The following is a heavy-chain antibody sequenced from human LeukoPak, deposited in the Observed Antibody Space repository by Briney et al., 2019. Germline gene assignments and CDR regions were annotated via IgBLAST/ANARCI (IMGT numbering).Heavy chain of an antibody. D-gene: IGHD3-22*01. CDR1: GGTFSSYV. J-gene: IGHJ3*02. CDR3: GRHKTDYYDSRGHDAFVM. Sequence: ASVKVSCKASGGTFSSYVISWVRQAPGQGREWMGRIILMFGAANSAQKFQDRVTITADQSTSTDYMEQTSLRSEDTAVYYCGRHKTDYYDSRGHDAFVMWGRGTRVTVSS. V-gene: IGHV1-69*13. CDR2: IILMFGAA.